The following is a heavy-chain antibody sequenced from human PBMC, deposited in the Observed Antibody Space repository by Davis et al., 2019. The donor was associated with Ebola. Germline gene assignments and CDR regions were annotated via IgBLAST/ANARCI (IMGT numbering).Heavy chain of an antibody. CDR3: AKDRGYYFDRSGYYSVGFDS. J-gene: IGHJ4*02. D-gene: IGHD3-22*01. CDR1: GFTFSNAW. CDR2: IKTNADGGTV. Sequence: GGSLRLSCVASGFTFSNAWMAWVRQAPGKGLEWVGRIKTNADGGTVAYAAPVKGRFTISRDDAEQTLYLEMNSLRAEDTAVYYCAKDRGYYFDRSGYYSVGFDSWGQGTLVAVSS. V-gene: IGHV3-15*01.